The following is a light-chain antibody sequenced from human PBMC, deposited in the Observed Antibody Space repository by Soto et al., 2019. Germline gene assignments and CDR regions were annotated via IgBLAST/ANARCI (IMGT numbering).Light chain of an antibody. CDR3: SSDAGDTPYI. CDR1: SSDVGGYDY. V-gene: IGLV2-8*01. CDR2: EVN. Sequence: QSVLTQPPSASGSPGQSVTISCTGTSSDVGGYDYVSWYQQLPGKAPKLVIYEVNKRPSGVSGRFSGSKSGNTASLTVSGLQAEVEADFYCSSDAGDTPYIFGTGTKVTVL. J-gene: IGLJ1*01.